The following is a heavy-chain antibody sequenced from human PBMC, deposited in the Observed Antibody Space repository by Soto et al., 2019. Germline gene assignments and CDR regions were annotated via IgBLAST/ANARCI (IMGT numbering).Heavy chain of an antibody. D-gene: IGHD3-10*01. V-gene: IGHV1-18*04. CDR2: ISAYNGNT. J-gene: IGHJ5*02. CDR3: ARVVAYYYGSGSYSWFDP. Sequence: GASVKVSCKASGYTFTSYGISWVRQAPGQGLEWMGWISAYNGNTNYAQKLQGRVTMTTDTSTGTAYMELRSLRSDDTAVYYCARVVAYYYGSGSYSWFDPWGQGTLVTVSS. CDR1: GYTFTSYG.